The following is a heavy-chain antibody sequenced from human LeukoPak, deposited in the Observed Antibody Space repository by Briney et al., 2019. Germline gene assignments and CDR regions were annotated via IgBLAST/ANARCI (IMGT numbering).Heavy chain of an antibody. V-gene: IGHV4-59*01. D-gene: IGHD5-12*01. Sequence: ASETLSLTCTVSGGSISSYCWSWIRQPPGKGLEWIGYIYYSGSTNYNPSLKSRVTISVDTSKNQFSLKLSSVTAADTAVYYCARGDSGYDTYYFDYWGQGTLVTVSS. J-gene: IGHJ4*02. CDR2: IYYSGST. CDR1: GGSISSYC. CDR3: ARGDSGYDTYYFDY.